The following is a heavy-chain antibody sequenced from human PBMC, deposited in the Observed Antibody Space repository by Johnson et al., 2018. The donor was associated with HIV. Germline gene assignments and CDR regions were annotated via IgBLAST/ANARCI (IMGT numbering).Heavy chain of an antibody. V-gene: IGHV3-30-3*01. J-gene: IGHJ3*02. Sequence: QVQLMESGGGVVQPGGSLRLSCAASGFTFSSYAMHWVRQAPGKGLEWVAVISYDGSNKYYADSVKGRFTISRDNTKNTLYLNMNSLRAEDTAVYYCARDRGRQLKLVAFDIWGQGTMVTVSS. D-gene: IGHD6-13*01. CDR1: GFTFSSYA. CDR2: ISYDGSNK. CDR3: ARDRGRQLKLVAFDI.